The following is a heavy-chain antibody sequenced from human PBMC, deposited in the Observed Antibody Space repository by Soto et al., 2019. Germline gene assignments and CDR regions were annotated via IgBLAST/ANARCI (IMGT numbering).Heavy chain of an antibody. V-gene: IGHV4-34*12. CDR1: GGSFSAYY. D-gene: IGHD1-26*01. Sequence: NPSETLSLTCAVYGGSFSAYYWSWVRQPPGKGLEWIGEIIHSESTKYNPSLKSRVTISVDTSKNQFSLKLSSVTAADTAVDYCARQSATNGRWEFANYYGMDVWGQGTPVTVSS. CDR3: ARQSATNGRWEFANYYGMDV. J-gene: IGHJ6*02. CDR2: IIHSEST.